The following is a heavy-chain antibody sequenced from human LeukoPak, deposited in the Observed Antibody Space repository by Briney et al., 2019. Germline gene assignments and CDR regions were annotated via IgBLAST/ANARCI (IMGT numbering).Heavy chain of an antibody. CDR2: INYRGST. CDR3: ARQIAVAGEWAFDI. J-gene: IGHJ3*02. D-gene: IGHD6-19*01. Sequence: PSVTLSLTCTVSGGSINSGSYFWIWIRQPPGLGLEWIGSINYRGSTYYNPSLKSRVAITVDKSKNQYSLKLSSVTAADTALSYCARQIAVAGEWAFDIWGQGTMVTVSS. V-gene: IGHV4-39*01. CDR1: GGSINSGSYF.